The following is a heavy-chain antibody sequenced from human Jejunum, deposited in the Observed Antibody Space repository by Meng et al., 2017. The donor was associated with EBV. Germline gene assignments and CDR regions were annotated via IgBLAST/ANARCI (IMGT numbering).Heavy chain of an antibody. Sequence: EVPWIQSGAEVKKPGATVKISCKSSGYIFSDYYIHWVRQAPGEGLEWMGLVDPQDDETLYAEKFQGRVTITADTSPDTAYMELSSLRSEDTAIYYCALVLRARFNYFDPWGQGTLVTVFS. CDR3: ALVLRARFNYFDP. D-gene: IGHD4/OR15-4a*01. CDR1: GYIFSDYY. CDR2: VDPQDDET. V-gene: IGHV1-69-2*01. J-gene: IGHJ5*02.